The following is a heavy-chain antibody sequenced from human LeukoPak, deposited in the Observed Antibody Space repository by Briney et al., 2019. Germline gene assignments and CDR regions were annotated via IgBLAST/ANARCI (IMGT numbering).Heavy chain of an antibody. CDR3: VRQPDSARYGFDF. J-gene: IGHJ4*02. D-gene: IGHD1-26*01. Sequence: GGSLRLFCSASGFTFSHYDIHCARQATGKGLECVSAIGSSGDTYYIDSVKGRFTISRESAKNSLYLQMNSLRAEDTAVYYCVRQPDSARYGFDFWGQGTLVTVSS. CDR2: IGSSGDT. V-gene: IGHV3-13*01. CDR1: GFTFSHYD.